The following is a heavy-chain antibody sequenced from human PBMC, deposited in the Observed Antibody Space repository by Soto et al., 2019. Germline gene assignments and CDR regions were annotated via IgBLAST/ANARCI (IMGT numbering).Heavy chain of an antibody. V-gene: IGHV4-39*01. CDR2: IYYSGST. CDR1: GGSMISSSYY. Sequence: SETTSLTSPLSGGSMISSSYYFYCIRQPPGKGLEWIGSIYYSGSTYYNPSLKSRVTISVDTSKNQFSLKLSSVTAADTAVYYCSRRLMVRGVIRDYYYGMDVWGQGTTVTVSS. J-gene: IGHJ6*02. D-gene: IGHD3-10*01. CDR3: SRRLMVRGVIRDYYYGMDV.